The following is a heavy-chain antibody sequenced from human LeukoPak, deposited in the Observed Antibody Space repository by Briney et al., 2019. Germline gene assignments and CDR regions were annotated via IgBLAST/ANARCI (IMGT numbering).Heavy chain of an antibody. CDR2: IYYSGST. CDR1: GDSISSSRYY. J-gene: IGHJ4*02. CDR3: ARKAEDVVVPAAIGDY. Sequence: KPSETLSLTCTVSGDSISSSRYYWGWIRQPPGKGLEWIGRIYYSGSTYYNPSLKSRVTISVDTSKNPFSLKLSSVTAADTAVYYCARKAEDVVVPAAIGDYWGQGTLVTVSS. D-gene: IGHD2-2*02. V-gene: IGHV4-39*01.